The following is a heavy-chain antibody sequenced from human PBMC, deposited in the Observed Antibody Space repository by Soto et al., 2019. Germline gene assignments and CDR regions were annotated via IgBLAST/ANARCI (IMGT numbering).Heavy chain of an antibody. V-gene: IGHV4-34*01. CDR1: GGSFSGYY. Sequence: QVQLQQWGAGLLKPSETLSLTCAVYGGSFSGYYWTWIRQPPGTGLEWIGEINHSGSTNYNPSLKSGVTISVATSKNQFSLKLTSGNAADTAVYCCAREKISGLFDYWGQGPLVTVSS. J-gene: IGHJ4*02. CDR2: INHSGST. CDR3: AREKISGLFDY.